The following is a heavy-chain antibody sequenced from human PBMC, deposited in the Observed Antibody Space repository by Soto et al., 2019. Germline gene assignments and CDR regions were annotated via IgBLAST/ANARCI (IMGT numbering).Heavy chain of an antibody. V-gene: IGHV1-2*02. CDR2: INPNSGAT. CDR3: AREGGDIVQMVYALPWY. Sequence: GASVKVSCKASGYTFTDYYMHWVRQAPEQGLEWMGWINPNSGATSYAQRFQGRVTMTRDTSISTAYMELSRLTSDDTAVYYCAREGGDIVQMVYALPWYWGQGTLVTVSS. J-gene: IGHJ4*02. D-gene: IGHD2-8*01. CDR1: GYTFTDYY.